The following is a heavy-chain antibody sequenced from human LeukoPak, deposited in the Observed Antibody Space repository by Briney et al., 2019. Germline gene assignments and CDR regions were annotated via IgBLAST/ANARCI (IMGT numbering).Heavy chain of an antibody. CDR1: GYTFTSYY. CDR2: INPSGGGT. J-gene: IGHJ4*02. CDR3: ARDCTNGVCPFDY. D-gene: IGHD2-8*01. Sequence: ASVKVSCKASGYTFTSYYMHWVRQAPGQGLEWMGIINPSGGGTSYAQKFQGRVTMTRDTSTSTVYMELSSLRSEDTAAYYCARDCTNGVCPFDYWGQGTLVTVSS. V-gene: IGHV1-46*01.